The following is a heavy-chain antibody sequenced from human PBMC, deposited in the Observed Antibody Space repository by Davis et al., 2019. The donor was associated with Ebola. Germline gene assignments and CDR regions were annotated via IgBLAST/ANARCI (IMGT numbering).Heavy chain of an antibody. CDR3: ARVQVGVLD. CDR1: GGSFSGFF. D-gene: IGHD3-22*01. CDR2: INHSGNT. Sequence: MPSETLSPTCAVHGGSFSGFFWSWIRQPPGKGLEWIGEINHSGNTHYNPSLKSRVAISVDASKNQFSLKLSSVTAADTAMYYCARVQVGVLDWGQGNLVTVSS. J-gene: IGHJ4*02. V-gene: IGHV4-34*01.